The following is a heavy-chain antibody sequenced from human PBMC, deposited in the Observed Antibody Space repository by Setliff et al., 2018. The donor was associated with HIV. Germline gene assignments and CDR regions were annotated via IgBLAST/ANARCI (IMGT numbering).Heavy chain of an antibody. CDR2: INAGNGNT. D-gene: IGHD6-19*01. Sequence: ASVKVSCKASGYSFTRNFVHWVRQAPGQRLEWMGWINAGNGNTKYSQKFQGRVTISRDTSASTVYMELNSLGSEDTAIYYCARDIGSVWHNWFDPWGQGTLVTVSS. J-gene: IGHJ5*02. CDR3: ARDIGSVWHNWFDP. CDR1: GYSFTRNF. V-gene: IGHV1-3*01.